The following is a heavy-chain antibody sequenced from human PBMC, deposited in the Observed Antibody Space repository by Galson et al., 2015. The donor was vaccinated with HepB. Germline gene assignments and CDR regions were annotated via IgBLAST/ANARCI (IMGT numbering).Heavy chain of an antibody. CDR1: GYTFTSYG. CDR2: ISAYNGNT. J-gene: IGHJ4*02. CDR3: ARDLGTRTQLELPGGY. D-gene: IGHD1-7*01. V-gene: IGHV1-18*04. Sequence: SVKVSCKASGYTFTSYGISWVRQAPGQGLEWMGWISAYNGNTNYAQKLQGRVTMTTDTSTSTAYMELRSLRSDDTAVYYCARDLGTRTQLELPGGYWGQGTLVTVSS.